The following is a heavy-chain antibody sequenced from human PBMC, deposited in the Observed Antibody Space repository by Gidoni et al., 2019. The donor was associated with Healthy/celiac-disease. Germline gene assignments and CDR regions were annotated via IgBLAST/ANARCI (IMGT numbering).Heavy chain of an antibody. D-gene: IGHD3-16*01. Sequence: QVQLVESGGGLVKPGGSLRLSCAASGFTFSDYYMSWIRQAPGKGLEWVSYISRSGSNIYYADSVKGRFTISRDNAKNSLYLQMNSLRAEDTAVYYCAGGIYYYYYYYMDVWGKGTTVTVSS. CDR2: ISRSGSNI. V-gene: IGHV3-11*01. CDR1: GFTFSDYY. CDR3: AGGIYYYYYYYMDV. J-gene: IGHJ6*03.